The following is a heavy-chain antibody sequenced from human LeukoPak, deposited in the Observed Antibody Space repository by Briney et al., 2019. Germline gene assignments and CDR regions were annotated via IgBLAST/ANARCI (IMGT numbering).Heavy chain of an antibody. CDR2: ISSTSGTI. J-gene: IGHJ6*02. CDR1: GFIFRSHT. V-gene: IGHV3-48*02. CDR3: ARDYYGMDV. Sequence: TGGSLRLSCAASGFIFRSHTMNWVRQGPGKGLEWVSYISSTSGTIYYADSVKGRFTISRDNAKNSLYLQMNSLRDEDTAVYYCARDYYGMDVWGQGTTVTVSS.